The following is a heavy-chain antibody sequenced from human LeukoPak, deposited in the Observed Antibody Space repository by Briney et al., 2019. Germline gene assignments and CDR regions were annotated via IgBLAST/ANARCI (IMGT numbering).Heavy chain of an antibody. J-gene: IGHJ4*02. CDR3: ARDAVNYYDSSGSTGY. CDR2: IIPILGIA. V-gene: IGHV1-69*04. Sequence: ASVKVSCKASGGTFSSYAISWVRRAPGQGLEWMGRIIPILGIANYAQKFQGRVTITADKSTSTAYMELSSLRSEDTAVYYCARDAVNYYDSSGSTGYWGQGTLVTVSS. CDR1: GGTFSSYA. D-gene: IGHD3-22*01.